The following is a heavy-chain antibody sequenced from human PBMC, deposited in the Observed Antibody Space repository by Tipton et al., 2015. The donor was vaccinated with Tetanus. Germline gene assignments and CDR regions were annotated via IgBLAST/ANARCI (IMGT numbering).Heavy chain of an antibody. CDR2: INHSGST. D-gene: IGHD3-22*01. Sequence: TLSLTCAVYGGSFSGYYWSWIRQPPGKGLEWIGEINHSGSTNYNPSLKSRVTISVDTSKNQFSLKLSSVTAADTAVYYCARTRETYYYDSSGYYYARGAVYFDYWGQGALVTVSS. CDR3: ARTRETYYYDSSGYYYARGAVYFDY. J-gene: IGHJ4*02. CDR1: GGSFSGYY. V-gene: IGHV4-34*01.